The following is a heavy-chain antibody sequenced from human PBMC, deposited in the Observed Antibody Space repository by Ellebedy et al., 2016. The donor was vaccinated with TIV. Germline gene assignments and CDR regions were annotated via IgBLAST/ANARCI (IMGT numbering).Heavy chain of an antibody. CDR2: ISGSGGST. CDR3: ANNWNVDY. V-gene: IGHV3-23*01. D-gene: IGHD1-20*01. CDR1: GLVVRSSY. Sequence: GESLKISXAASGLVVRSSYVSWVRQAPGKGLEWVSAISGSGGSTYYADSVKGRFTISRDNSKNTLYLQMNSLRAEDTAVYYCANNWNVDYWGQGTLVTVSS. J-gene: IGHJ4*02.